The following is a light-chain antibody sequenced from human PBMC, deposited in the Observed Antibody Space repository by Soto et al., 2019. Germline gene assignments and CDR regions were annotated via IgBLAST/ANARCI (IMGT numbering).Light chain of an antibody. V-gene: IGKV3-15*01. CDR3: QQYNNWHT. Sequence: EIVMTQSPATLSVSPGERATLSCRASQSVSTNLAWYHQKPGQAPRLLIYGASTRATGIPARFSGSGSGTEFTLTISSLQCEDFAVYYCQQYNNWHTFGQGTKVEIK. CDR2: GAS. J-gene: IGKJ1*01. CDR1: QSVSTN.